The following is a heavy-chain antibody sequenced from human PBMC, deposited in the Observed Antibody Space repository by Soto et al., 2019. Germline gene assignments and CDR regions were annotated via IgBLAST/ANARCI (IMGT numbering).Heavy chain of an antibody. D-gene: IGHD3-9*01. CDR3: ARDRDDILTGSTLDV. CDR2: ISAYNGNT. V-gene: IGHV1-18*01. Sequence: GASVKVSCKASGYTFTSYGISWVRQAPGQGLEWMGWISAYNGNTNYAQKLQGRVTMTTDTSTSTAYMELRSLRSDDTAVYYCARDRDDILTGSTLDVWGKGTTVTVSS. J-gene: IGHJ6*04. CDR1: GYTFTSYG.